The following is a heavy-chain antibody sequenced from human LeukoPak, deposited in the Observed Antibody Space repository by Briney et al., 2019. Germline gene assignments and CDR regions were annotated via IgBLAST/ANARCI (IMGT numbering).Heavy chain of an antibody. J-gene: IGHJ4*02. CDR3: ARGRYTGYESGYFDY. Sequence: PGRSLRLSCAASGFTFSSYDMHWVCQAPGKGLEWVAAISYDGTNTYYTDSAKGRFTISRDNSKNTLYLQMDSLRGEDTAVYSCARGRYTGYESGYFDYWGQGILVTVSS. CDR2: ISYDGTNT. V-gene: IGHV3-30*03. D-gene: IGHD5-12*01. CDR1: GFTFSSYD.